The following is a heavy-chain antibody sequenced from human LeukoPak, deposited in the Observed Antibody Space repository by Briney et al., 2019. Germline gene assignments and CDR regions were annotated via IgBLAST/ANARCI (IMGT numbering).Heavy chain of an antibody. D-gene: IGHD3-16*01. Sequence: GASVKVSCKASGYTFTNYGITWVRQAPGQGLEWMGGFDPEDGETIYAQKFQGRVTMTEDTSTDTAYMELSSLRSEDTAAYYCATVVRGEFDYWGQGTLVTVSS. J-gene: IGHJ4*02. CDR3: ATVVRGEFDY. CDR2: FDPEDGET. CDR1: GYTFTNYG. V-gene: IGHV1-24*01.